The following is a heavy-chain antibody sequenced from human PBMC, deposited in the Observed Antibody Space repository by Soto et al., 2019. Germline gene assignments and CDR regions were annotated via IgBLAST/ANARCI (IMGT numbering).Heavy chain of an antibody. J-gene: IGHJ5*02. Sequence: QVQLVQSGAEVKKPGSSVKVSCKTSGGTFSSYAVSWVRQAPGQGLEWVGGIIPVFGTADYAQNFQGRVTITADESTSTVYMELSSLRSEDTAVYFCAREIAVATNGFDPWGQGTLVTVSS. V-gene: IGHV1-69*12. CDR1: GGTFSSYA. CDR2: IIPVFGTA. CDR3: AREIAVATNGFDP. D-gene: IGHD6-19*01.